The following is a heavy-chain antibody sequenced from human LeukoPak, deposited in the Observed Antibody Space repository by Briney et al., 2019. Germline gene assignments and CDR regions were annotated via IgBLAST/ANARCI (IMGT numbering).Heavy chain of an antibody. Sequence: GGSLRLSCAAPGFTLRTYAMSWVRQAPGKGLEWISAISGSGGSTYYADSVKGRFTISRDNSKNTLYLQMNSLRAEDTAVYYCAKAYLPGWFDPWGQGTLVTVSS. CDR3: AKAYLPGWFDP. V-gene: IGHV3-23*01. CDR1: GFTLRTYA. CDR2: ISGSGGST. J-gene: IGHJ5*02.